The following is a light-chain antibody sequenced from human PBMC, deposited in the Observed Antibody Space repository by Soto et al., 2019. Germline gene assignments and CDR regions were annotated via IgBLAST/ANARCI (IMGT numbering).Light chain of an antibody. V-gene: IGLV2-14*01. CDR1: ASDVGGYNY. Sequence: QSALTQPASVSGSPGQSITISCTGTASDVGGYNYVSWYQQHPGKAPKLMIHAVSNRPSGISSRFSGSKSGNTASLTISGLQAEDEADYYCSSYTSSSPYVFGTGTKVTV. CDR2: AVS. CDR3: SSYTSSSPYV. J-gene: IGLJ1*01.